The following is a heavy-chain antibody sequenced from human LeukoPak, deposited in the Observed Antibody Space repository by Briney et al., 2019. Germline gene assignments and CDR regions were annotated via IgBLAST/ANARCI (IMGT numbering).Heavy chain of an antibody. D-gene: IGHD2-2*01. Sequence: GASVKVSCKASGYTFTSYGISWVRQAPGQGLEWMGWISAYNGNTNYAQKLQGRVTMTTDTSTSTAYMELRSLRSDDTAVYYCARDMLVGYCSSTSCSNLDYWGQGTLVTVSS. V-gene: IGHV1-18*01. CDR2: ISAYNGNT. CDR3: ARDMLVGYCSSTSCSNLDY. CDR1: GYTFTSYG. J-gene: IGHJ4*02.